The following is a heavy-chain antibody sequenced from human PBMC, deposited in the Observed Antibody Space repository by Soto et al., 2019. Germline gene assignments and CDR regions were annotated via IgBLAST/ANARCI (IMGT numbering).Heavy chain of an antibody. CDR1: GGTFSSYA. V-gene: IGHV1-69*01. D-gene: IGHD6-19*01. J-gene: IGHJ5*02. Sequence: VYFKASGGTFSSYAISLVRQAPGQGLEWMGGIIPIFGTANYAQKFQGRVTITADESTSTAYMELSSLRSEDTAVYYCARDPDDSSGSPWFDPWGQGTLVT. CDR2: IIPIFGTA. CDR3: ARDPDDSSGSPWFDP.